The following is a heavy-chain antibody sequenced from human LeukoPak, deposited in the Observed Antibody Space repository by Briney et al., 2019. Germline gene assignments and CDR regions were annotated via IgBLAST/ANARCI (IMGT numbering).Heavy chain of an antibody. CDR2: MNIDGSEK. J-gene: IGHJ4*02. D-gene: IGHD6-13*01. CDR3: ARDSSSWYNYFDY. CDR1: GFTFSSYW. V-gene: IGHV3-7*01. Sequence: PGGSLRLSCAASGFTFSSYWMGWVRQAPGKRLEWVANMNIDGSEKYYADSVKGRFTISRDNSKNTLYLQMNSLRAEDTAVYYCARDSSSWYNYFDYWGQGTLVTVSS.